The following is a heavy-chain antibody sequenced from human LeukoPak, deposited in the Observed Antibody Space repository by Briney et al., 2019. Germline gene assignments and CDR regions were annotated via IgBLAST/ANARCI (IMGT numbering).Heavy chain of an antibody. Sequence: GGALTLSCVRCGWTFSRYWMSWVGQAPGKGVEGVAYINQEGSEKYYVGSVKGGLTISRDNAKKSLCMQMNRLRAEDTAVYYCARPAQSYVDYWGQGTLVTVSS. CDR3: ARPAQSYVDY. CDR2: INQEGSEK. CDR1: GWTFSRYW. D-gene: IGHD3-16*01. J-gene: IGHJ4*02. V-gene: IGHV3-7*01.